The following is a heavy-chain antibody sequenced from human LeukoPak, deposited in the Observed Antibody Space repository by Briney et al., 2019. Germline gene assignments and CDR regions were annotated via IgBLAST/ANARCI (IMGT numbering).Heavy chain of an antibody. V-gene: IGHV4-39*07. D-gene: IGHD3-10*01. CDR3: ARDSGVWFGELIISNWFDP. CDR1: GGSISSSSYY. J-gene: IGHJ5*02. CDR2: IYYSGST. Sequence: SETLSLTCTVSGGSISSSSYYWGWIRQPPGKGLEWIGSIYYSGSTYYNPSLKSRVTISVDTSKNQFSLKLSSVTAADTAVYYCARDSGVWFGELIISNWFDPWGQGTLVTVSS.